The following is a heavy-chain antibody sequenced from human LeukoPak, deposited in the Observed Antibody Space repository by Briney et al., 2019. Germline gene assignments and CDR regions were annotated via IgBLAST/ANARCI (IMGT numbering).Heavy chain of an antibody. CDR1: GGTFSSYA. Sequence: SVKVSCKASGGTFSSYAISWVRQAPGQGLEWLGGIVPIFGTANYAQKLQGRVTITADESTSTAYMELSSLRSEDTAVYYCARAGFITYYYDSSGYYGFDYWGQGTLVTVSS. D-gene: IGHD3-22*01. CDR2: IVPIFGTA. J-gene: IGHJ4*02. CDR3: ARAGFITYYYDSSGYYGFDY. V-gene: IGHV1-69*13.